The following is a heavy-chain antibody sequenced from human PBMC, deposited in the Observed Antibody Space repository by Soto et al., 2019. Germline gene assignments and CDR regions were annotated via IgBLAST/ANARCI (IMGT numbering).Heavy chain of an antibody. CDR2: INHSGST. D-gene: IGHD6-19*01. V-gene: IGHV4-34*01. CDR1: GGSFSGYY. CDR3: ARRYSSGWYDWFDP. J-gene: IGHJ5*02. Sequence: QVQLQQWGAGLLKPSETLSLTCAVYGGSFSGYYWSWIRQPPGKGLEWIGEINHSGSTNYNPSLKSRVTIAVDTSKNQCSLKLSSVTAADTAVYYCARRYSSGWYDWFDPWGQGTLVTVSS.